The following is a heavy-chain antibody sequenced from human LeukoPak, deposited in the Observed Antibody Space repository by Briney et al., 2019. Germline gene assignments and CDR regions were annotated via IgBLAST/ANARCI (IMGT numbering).Heavy chain of an antibody. CDR2: INPNSGGT. D-gene: IGHD2-15*01. Sequence: GASXXVXXKASGXTFXXXYMHWVRQAPGQGLEWMGWINPNSGGTKYAQKFQGRVTMTRDTSISKAYMELSRLRSDDTAVYYCARGGDIVEPWGQGTLVTVSS. CDR3: ARGGDIVEP. J-gene: IGHJ5*02. V-gene: IGHV1-2*02. CDR1: GXTFXXXY.